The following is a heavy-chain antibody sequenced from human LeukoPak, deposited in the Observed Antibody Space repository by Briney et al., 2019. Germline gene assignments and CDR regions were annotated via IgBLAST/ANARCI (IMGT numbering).Heavy chain of an antibody. CDR3: ARAGYSGYDE. V-gene: IGHV3-66*01. CDR2: IYSGGST. D-gene: IGHD5-12*01. J-gene: IGHJ4*02. Sequence: GGSLRLSCAASGFTVSRNYMGWVRQAPGKGLEWVSVIYSGGSTYYADSVKGRFTITRDNSKNTLYLQMNSLRAEDTAVYYCARAGYSGYDEWGQGTLGTVSS. CDR1: GFTVSRNY.